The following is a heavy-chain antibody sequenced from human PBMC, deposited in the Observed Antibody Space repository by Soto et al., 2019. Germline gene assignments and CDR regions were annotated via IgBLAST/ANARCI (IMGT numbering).Heavy chain of an antibody. Sequence: EVQLVQSGAEVKKPGESLKISCKGSGYSFTNYWIGWVRQMPGKGLEWMGIINPDDSETRYNPSFQGQVTMSADKSISTAYLQWRSLKASDTAMYYCAKPKFASSWETGFDCWGQGSLVTVSS. CDR1: GYSFTNYW. D-gene: IGHD6-13*01. CDR2: INPDDSET. CDR3: AKPKFASSWETGFDC. J-gene: IGHJ4*02. V-gene: IGHV5-51*01.